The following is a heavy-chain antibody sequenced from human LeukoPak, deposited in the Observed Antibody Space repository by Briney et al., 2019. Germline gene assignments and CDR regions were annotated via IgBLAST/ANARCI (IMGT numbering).Heavy chain of an antibody. D-gene: IGHD5-24*01. V-gene: IGHV3-23*01. CDR3: AKDIQLST. CDR1: GFTFSNSA. J-gene: IGHJ3*01. Sequence: GGSLRLSCAASGFTFSNSAMTWVRQAPGKGLEWVSLISFSGESTFCAESVKGRFTIARDNSKDSLYLQMNSLRAEDTAIYYCAKDIQLSTWGLGTMVTVSS. CDR2: ISFSGEST.